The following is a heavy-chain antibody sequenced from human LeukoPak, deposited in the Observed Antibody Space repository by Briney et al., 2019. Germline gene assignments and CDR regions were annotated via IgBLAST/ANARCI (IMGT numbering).Heavy chain of an antibody. J-gene: IGHJ4*02. V-gene: IGHV1-2*02. CDR3: ARETGYSSYSFDY. CDR2: INPNSGGT. D-gene: IGHD6-19*01. CDR1: GYTFTGYY. Sequence: ASVKVSCKASGYTFTGYYMHWVRQAPGQGLEWMGWINPNSGGTNYAQKFQGRVTMTRDTSISTAYMELSRLRSDDTAVYYCARETGYSSYSFDYGGQGTLVTVSS.